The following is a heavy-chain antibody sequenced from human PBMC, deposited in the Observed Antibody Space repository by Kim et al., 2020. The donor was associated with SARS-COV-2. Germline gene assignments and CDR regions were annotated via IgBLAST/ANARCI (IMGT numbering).Heavy chain of an antibody. J-gene: IGHJ4*02. V-gene: IGHV4-59*01. CDR2: IYYSGST. CDR1: GGSISSYY. CDR3: ARALEGYTSGWYVDY. D-gene: IGHD6-19*01. Sequence: SETLSLTCTVSGGSISSYYWSWIRQPPGKGLEWIGDIYYSGSTNYNPSLQSRVTISVDTSKNQFSLKLSSVTAADTAVYYCARALEGYTSGWYVDYWGLG.